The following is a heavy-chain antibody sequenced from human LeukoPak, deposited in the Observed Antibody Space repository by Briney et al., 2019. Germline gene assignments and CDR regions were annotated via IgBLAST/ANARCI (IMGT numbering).Heavy chain of an antibody. Sequence: GASVKVSCKASGYTFTGYYMHWVRQAPGQGLEWMGWINPNSGGTNYAQKFQGRVTMTRDTSISTAYMELSRLRSDDTAVYYCARVSPIVATWFDPWAREPWSPSPQ. D-gene: IGHD5-12*01. CDR2: INPNSGGT. J-gene: IGHJ5*02. CDR3: ARVSPIVATWFDP. V-gene: IGHV1-2*02. CDR1: GYTFTGYY.